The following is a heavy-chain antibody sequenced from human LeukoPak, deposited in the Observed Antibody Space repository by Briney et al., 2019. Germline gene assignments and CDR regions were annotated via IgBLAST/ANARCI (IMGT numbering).Heavy chain of an antibody. J-gene: IGHJ4*02. CDR1: GFTFSSYG. V-gene: IGHV3-23*01. CDR3: AKDLDYYDSSGYWPGMVDY. Sequence: GGSLRLSCAASGFTFSSYGMSWVRQAPGKGLEWVSAISGSGGSTYYADSVKGRFTISRDNSKNTLYLQMNSLRAEDTAVYYCAKDLDYYDSSGYWPGMVDYWGQGTLVTVSS. D-gene: IGHD3-22*01. CDR2: ISGSGGST.